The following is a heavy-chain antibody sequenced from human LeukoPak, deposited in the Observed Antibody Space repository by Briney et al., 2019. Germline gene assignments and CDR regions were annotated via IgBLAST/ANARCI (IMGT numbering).Heavy chain of an antibody. Sequence: GRSLRLSCAASGFTFSSYGMHWVRQAPGKGLEWVAVIWYDGSNKYYADSVKGRFTISRDNSKNTLYLRMNSLRAEDTAVYYCARGPQQLAVAGPFDYWGQGTLVTVSS. CDR3: ARGPQQLAVAGPFDY. CDR1: GFTFSSYG. D-gene: IGHD6-19*01. V-gene: IGHV3-33*01. CDR2: IWYDGSNK. J-gene: IGHJ4*02.